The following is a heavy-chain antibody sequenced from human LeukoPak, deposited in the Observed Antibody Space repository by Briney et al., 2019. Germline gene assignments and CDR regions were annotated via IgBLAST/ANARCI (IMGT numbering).Heavy chain of an antibody. CDR2: ISGNNGKT. CDR3: ARGTVSGQDYYYMDV. D-gene: IGHD2-15*01. CDR1: GYTFTSYG. V-gene: IGHV1-18*01. J-gene: IGHJ6*03. Sequence: ASVKVSCKASGYTFTSYGINWVRQAPGQGLEWMGWISGNNGKTNYAQKLQGRVTMTTDTSTSTVYMELRSLRSDDTAAYHCARGTVSGQDYYYMDVWGKGTTVSVSS.